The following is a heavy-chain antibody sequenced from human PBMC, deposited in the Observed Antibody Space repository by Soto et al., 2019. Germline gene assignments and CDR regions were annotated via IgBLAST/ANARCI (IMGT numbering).Heavy chain of an antibody. CDR3: ARVGYFYGFDY. CDR2: MNPNSGNT. CDR1: GCTFTSYD. J-gene: IGHJ4*02. Sequence: ASLNVSCKATGCTFTSYDINWVRQATGQGLEWMGWMNPNSGNTGYAQKFQGRVTMTRNTSISTAYMELSSLRSEDTAVYYCARVGYFYGFDYWRQLHLVTACS. V-gene: IGHV1-8*01. D-gene: IGHD3-9*01.